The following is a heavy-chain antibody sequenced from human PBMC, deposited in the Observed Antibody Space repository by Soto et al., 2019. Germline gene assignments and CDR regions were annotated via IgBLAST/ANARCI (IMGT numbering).Heavy chain of an antibody. D-gene: IGHD3-10*01. CDR1: GGSFSGYY. CDR3: AREGKVRGFIGY. CDR2: INHSGST. J-gene: IGHJ4*02. Sequence: QVQLQQWGAGLLKPSEALSLTCAVYGGSFSGYYWSWIRQPPGKGLEWIGEINHSGSTNYNPSLKSRVTISVDTSKNQFSLKLSSVTAADTAVYYCAREGKVRGFIGYWGQGTLVTVSS. V-gene: IGHV4-34*01.